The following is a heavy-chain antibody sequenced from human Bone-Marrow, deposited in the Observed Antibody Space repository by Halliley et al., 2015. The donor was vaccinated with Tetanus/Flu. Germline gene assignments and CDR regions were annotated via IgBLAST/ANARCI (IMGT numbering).Heavy chain of an antibody. D-gene: IGHD3-3*01. CDR3: AKAPRPSITIPTS. Sequence: EWVSAISGIGGSTYSADSVKGRFTIPRDNSKNTLYLQMNSLRAEYTAVYFWAKAPRPSITIPTSWGQGTLVTVSS. J-gene: IGHJ4*02. V-gene: IGHV3-23*01. CDR2: ISGIGGST.